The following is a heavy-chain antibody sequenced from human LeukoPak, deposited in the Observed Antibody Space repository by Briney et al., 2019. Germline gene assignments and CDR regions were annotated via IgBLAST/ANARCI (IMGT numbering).Heavy chain of an antibody. J-gene: IGHJ4*02. Sequence: PGGSLTLSCAASGFTFSDYYMSWIRQAPGKGLERVSYISSSGSTIYYADSVKGRFTISRDNSKNTLYLQMNSLRAEDTAVYYCAKIAARDTGEGYWGQGTLVTVSS. V-gene: IGHV3-11*04. CDR3: AKIAARDTGEGY. CDR1: GFTFSDYY. CDR2: ISSSGSTI. D-gene: IGHD6-6*01.